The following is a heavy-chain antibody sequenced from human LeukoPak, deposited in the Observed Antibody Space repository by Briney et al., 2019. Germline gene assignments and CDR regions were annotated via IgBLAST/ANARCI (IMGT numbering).Heavy chain of an antibody. V-gene: IGHV3-30*14. D-gene: IGHD6-19*01. J-gene: IGHJ4*02. CDR1: GFTFSSYS. Sequence: GGSLRLSCAASGFTFSSYSIHWVRQAPGKGLEWVSVISNDGNTKYYADSVRGRFIISRDNAENTVYLQINSLRIEDTAVYYCARERAVNGWTSAHFDYWGQGTLVSVSS. CDR2: ISNDGNTK. CDR3: ARERAVNGWTSAHFDY.